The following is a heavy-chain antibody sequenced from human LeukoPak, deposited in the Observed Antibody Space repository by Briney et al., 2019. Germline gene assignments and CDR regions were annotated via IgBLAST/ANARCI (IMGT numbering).Heavy chain of an antibody. CDR3: ARGGRGTMIVVVTPFDY. V-gene: IGHV4-38-2*02. J-gene: IGHJ4*02. D-gene: IGHD3-22*01. CDR2: IYYSGST. CDR1: GYSISSGYY. Sequence: SETLSLTCTVSGYSISSGYYWGWIRQPPGKGLEWIGSIYYSGSTYYNPSLKSRVTISVDTSKNQFSLKLSSVTAADTAVYYCARGGRGTMIVVVTPFDYWGQGTLVTVSS.